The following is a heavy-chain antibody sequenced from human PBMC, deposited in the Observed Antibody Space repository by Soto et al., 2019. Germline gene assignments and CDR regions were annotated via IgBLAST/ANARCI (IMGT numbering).Heavy chain of an antibody. V-gene: IGHV4-39*01. J-gene: IGHJ5*02. D-gene: IGHD2-2*01. CDR2: IYYTGST. CDR3: ARNGGYCSSASCFANWFDP. Sequence: SETLSLTCSVSGGSISSTSYYWGWIRQPPGKGLEWIGSIYYTGSTYYNPSLKSRVTISVDASKNQFSLKLSSVTATDTAVYYCARNGGYCSSASCFANWFDPGAREPWSPSPQ. CDR1: GGSISSTSYY.